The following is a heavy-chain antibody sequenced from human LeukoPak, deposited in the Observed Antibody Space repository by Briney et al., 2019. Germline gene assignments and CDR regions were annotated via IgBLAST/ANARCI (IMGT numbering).Heavy chain of an antibody. J-gene: IGHJ5*02. Sequence: GESLRISCKGSGYNFTSYWISWVRPVPGKGLEWMGRIDPSDSYTNYSPSFQGHVTISADKSISTAYLQWSSLKAADTAMYYCARQEKDNWFDPWGQGTLVTVSA. CDR3: ARQEKDNWFDP. CDR2: IDPSDSYT. V-gene: IGHV5-10-1*01. CDR1: GYNFTSYW.